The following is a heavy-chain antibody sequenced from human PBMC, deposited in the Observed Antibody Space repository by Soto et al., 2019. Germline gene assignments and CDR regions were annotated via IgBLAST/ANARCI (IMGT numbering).Heavy chain of an antibody. J-gene: IGHJ6*02. CDR3: AKDMSYYDSSGYPRDYGMDV. CDR1: GFTFDDYT. D-gene: IGHD3-22*01. V-gene: IGHV3-43*01. CDR2: ISWDGGST. Sequence: LRLSCAASGFTFDDYTMHWVRQAPGKGLEWVSLISWDGGSTYYADSVKDRFTISRDNSKNSLYLQMNSLRTEDTALYYCAKDMSYYDSSGYPRDYGMDVWGQGTTVTVS.